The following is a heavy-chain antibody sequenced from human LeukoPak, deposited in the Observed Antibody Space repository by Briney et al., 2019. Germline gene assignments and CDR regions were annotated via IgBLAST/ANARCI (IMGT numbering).Heavy chain of an antibody. J-gene: IGHJ4*02. CDR2: IYYSGST. CDR1: GGSISSSSYY. D-gene: IGHD1-1*01. V-gene: IGHV4-39*01. CDR3: ARITGDFDY. Sequence: SETLSLTCTVSGGSISSSSYYWGWIRQSPGKGLEWIGSIYYSGSTYYNPSLKSRVTISVDTSKNQFSLKLSSVTAADTAVYYCARITGDFDYWGQGTLVTVSS.